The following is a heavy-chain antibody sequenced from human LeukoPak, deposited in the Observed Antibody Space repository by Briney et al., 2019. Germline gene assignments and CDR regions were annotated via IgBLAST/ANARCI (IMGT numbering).Heavy chain of an antibody. J-gene: IGHJ4*02. D-gene: IGHD5-18*01. CDR2: ISSSSSYI. Sequence: GGSLRLSCAASGFTFSSYSMNWVRQAPGKGLEWVSSISSSSSYIYYADSVKGRLTISRDNAKNSLYLQMNSLRAEDTAVYYCARTVQLWPNFDYWGQGTLVTVSS. CDR3: ARTVQLWPNFDY. V-gene: IGHV3-21*01. CDR1: GFTFSSYS.